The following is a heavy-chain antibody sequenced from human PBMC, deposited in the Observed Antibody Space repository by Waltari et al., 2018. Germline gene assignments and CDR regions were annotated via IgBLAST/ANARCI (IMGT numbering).Heavy chain of an antibody. CDR3: ARDGDDIVLMVYAIGNWFDP. D-gene: IGHD2-8*01. V-gene: IGHV4-39*07. CDR2: IYYSGST. J-gene: IGHJ5*02. Sequence: QLQLQESGPGLVKPSETLSLTCTVSGGSISSSSYYWGWIRQPPGKGLEWIGSIYYSGSTYYNPSLKGRVTISVDTSKNQFSLKLSSVTAADTAVYYCARDGDDIVLMVYAIGNWFDPWGQGTLVTVSS. CDR1: GGSISSSSYY.